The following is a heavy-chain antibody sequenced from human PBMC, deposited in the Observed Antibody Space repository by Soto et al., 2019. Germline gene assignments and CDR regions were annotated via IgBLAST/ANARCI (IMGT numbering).Heavy chain of an antibody. J-gene: IGHJ4*02. D-gene: IGHD6-6*01. CDR3: ARASSSGSYFDY. CDR1: VFTCRSFS. Sequence: RGSLRLSCAASVFTCRSFSMNWFRQAPGEGLEWVSSISSSSNYMYYADSLKGRFTISRDNAKDSLFLQMHSLRAEDTAVYYCARASSSGSYFDYWGQGTLVTVSS. V-gene: IGHV3-21*01. CDR2: ISSSSNYM.